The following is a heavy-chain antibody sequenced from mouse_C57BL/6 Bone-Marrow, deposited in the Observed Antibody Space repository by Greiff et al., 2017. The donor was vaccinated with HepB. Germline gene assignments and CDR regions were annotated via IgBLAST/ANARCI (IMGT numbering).Heavy chain of an antibody. CDR2: IDPAICGT. J-gene: IGHJ1*03. Sequence: QVQLQQSGAELVRPGASVKLSCKASGYTFTDYDMHCVKQTPVHGLEWIGAIDPAICGTAYNQKFKGEATLTADKSSSTAYMQLRSLTSEDSAVYYCTRFTWGYFDVWGTGTTVTVSS. V-gene: IGHV1-23*01. CDR1: GYTFTDYD. CDR3: TRFTWGYFDV. D-gene: IGHD1-1*01.